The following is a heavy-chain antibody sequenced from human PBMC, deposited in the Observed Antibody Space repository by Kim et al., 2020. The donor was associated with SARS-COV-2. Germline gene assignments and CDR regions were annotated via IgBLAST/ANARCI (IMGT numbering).Heavy chain of an antibody. J-gene: IGHJ4*02. V-gene: IGHV3-7*01. CDR2: INQDGSES. Sequence: GGSLSLSCAASGFTFSHDWMTWVRQAPGKGLEWVANINQDGSESYYVDSVKGRFTISRDNAKNSLYLQMNSLRVEDTAVYYCARSVFGDNYWGQGTLV. CDR3: ARSVFGDNY. D-gene: IGHD3-10*02. CDR1: GFTFSHDW.